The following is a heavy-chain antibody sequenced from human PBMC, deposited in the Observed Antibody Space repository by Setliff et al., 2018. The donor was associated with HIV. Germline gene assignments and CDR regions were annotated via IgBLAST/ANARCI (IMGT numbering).Heavy chain of an antibody. CDR2: ISSSSTYI. J-gene: IGHJ6*04. CDR3: ARDRTAPPFTPYGRDV. CDR1: GFTFSSYE. Sequence: GGSLRLSCAASGFTFSSYEMNWVRQAPGKGLEWVSSISSSSTYIYYADSVKGRFTISRDNAKNSLYLQMNNLRAEDTALYHCARDRTAPPFTPYGRDVWGKGTTVTVSS. V-gene: IGHV3-21*04. D-gene: IGHD2-21*02.